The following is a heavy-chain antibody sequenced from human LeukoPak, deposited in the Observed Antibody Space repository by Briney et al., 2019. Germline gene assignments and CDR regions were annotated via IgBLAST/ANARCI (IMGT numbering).Heavy chain of an antibody. CDR3: AREKSYVLTVRNAFDI. Sequence: GGSLRLSCAASGFTFSSYSMNWVRQAPGKGLEWVSYISSSSSTIYYADSVKGRFTISRDNAKNSLYLQMNSLRAEDTAVYYCAREKSYVLTVRNAFDIWGQGTMVTVSS. CDR2: ISSSSSTI. J-gene: IGHJ3*02. V-gene: IGHV3-48*01. CDR1: GFTFSSYS. D-gene: IGHD2-21*02.